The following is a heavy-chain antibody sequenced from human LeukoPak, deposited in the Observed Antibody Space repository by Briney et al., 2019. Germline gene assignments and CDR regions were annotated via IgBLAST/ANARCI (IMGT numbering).Heavy chain of an antibody. CDR3: ATEYYGAYNF. D-gene: IGHD4-17*01. CDR2: IKSKSDGGTT. CDR1: GFTFNNAW. J-gene: IGHJ4*02. Sequence: GGALRLSCSASGFTFNNAWMSWVRQAPGKGLEWVGRIKSKSDGGTTDYAAPVKGRFTISRDDSKNTLYLQMNSLKTEDTAVYFCATEYYGAYNFWGQGTLVTVSS. V-gene: IGHV3-15*01.